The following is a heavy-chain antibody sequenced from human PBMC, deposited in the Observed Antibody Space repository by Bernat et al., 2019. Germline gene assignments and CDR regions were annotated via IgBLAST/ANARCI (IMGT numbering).Heavy chain of an antibody. Sequence: EVQVVESGGSLVQPGGSLILSCAASGFSFSNYAMYWVRQAPGKGLEYVSAISINGGGTHDANSVKGRFTISRDNSENTLYLQMGSLRAEEMAVYHCARGGYCSGGTCYSSLTRHWYFALWGRGTLVTVSS. V-gene: IGHV3-64*01. CDR1: GFSFSNYA. D-gene: IGHD2-15*01. CDR2: ISINGGGT. CDR3: ARGGYCSGGTCYSSLTRHWYFAL. J-gene: IGHJ2*01.